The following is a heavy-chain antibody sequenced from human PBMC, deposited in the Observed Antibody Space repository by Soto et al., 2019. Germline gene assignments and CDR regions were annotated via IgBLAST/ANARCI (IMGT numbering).Heavy chain of an antibody. D-gene: IGHD7-27*01. Sequence: QVQLVQSGAEVKKPGSSVKVSCKASGGTFSSYTISWVRQAPGQGLEWMGRIIPILGIANYAQKFQGRVTITADKSTTTAYMELSSLRSEDTAVSHCAPFRLGMSFGVWGQGTLVTVSS. CDR2: IIPILGIA. V-gene: IGHV1-69*02. CDR1: GGTFSSYT. CDR3: APFRLGMSFGV. J-gene: IGHJ4*02.